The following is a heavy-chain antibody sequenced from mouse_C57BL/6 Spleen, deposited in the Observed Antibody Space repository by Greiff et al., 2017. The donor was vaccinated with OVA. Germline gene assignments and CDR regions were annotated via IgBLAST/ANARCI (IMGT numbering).Heavy chain of an antibody. J-gene: IGHJ4*01. CDR2: INPSNGGT. CDR3: ARPLLGRAMDY. Sequence: QVHVKQPGTELVKPGASVKLSCKASGYTFTSYWMHWVKQRPGQGLEWIGNINPSNGGTNYNEKFKSKATLTVDKSSSTAYMQLSSLTSEDSAVYYCARPLLGRAMDYWGQGTSVTVSS. V-gene: IGHV1-53*01. D-gene: IGHD1-1*01. CDR1: GYTFTSYW.